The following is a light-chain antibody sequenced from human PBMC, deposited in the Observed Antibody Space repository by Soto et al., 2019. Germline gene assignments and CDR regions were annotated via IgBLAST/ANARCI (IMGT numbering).Light chain of an antibody. Sequence: DIVMTQSPLSLPVTPGEPASISCRSSQSLLHSNGYNYLDWYLQKPGQSPQLLIYLGSNRSSGVPDRFSGSGSGTDFTLKISRVEADDVGVYYCMQALHTWTFGQGTKVEIK. CDR3: MQALHTWT. V-gene: IGKV2-28*01. J-gene: IGKJ1*01. CDR1: QSLLHSNGYNY. CDR2: LGS.